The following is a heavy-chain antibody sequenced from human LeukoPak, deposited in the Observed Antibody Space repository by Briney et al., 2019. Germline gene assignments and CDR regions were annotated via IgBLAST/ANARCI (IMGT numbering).Heavy chain of an antibody. CDR1: GGTFSSYA. D-gene: IGHD5-18*01. CDR2: IIPILGIA. J-gene: IGHJ4*02. Sequence: ASVKVSCKASGGTFSSYAISWVRQAPGQGLEWMGRIIPILGIANYAQKFQGRVTITADKSTSTAYMELSSLRSEDTAVYYCALGHGYPPSPLDYWGQGTLVSVSS. V-gene: IGHV1-69*04. CDR3: ALGHGYPPSPLDY.